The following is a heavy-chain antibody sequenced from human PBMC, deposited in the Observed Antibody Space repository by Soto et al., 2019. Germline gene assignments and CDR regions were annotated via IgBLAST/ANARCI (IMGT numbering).Heavy chain of an antibody. Sequence: PCGSLRLSCAASGFTFSTYAMSWVRQAPGKGLEWVSAISIDGIGTYYTDSVKGRFAISRDNSENMLYLQMNSLRAEDTAVYYCAKKVSHQLGYFDYWGRGTKVTVSS. CDR1: GFTFSTYA. CDR2: ISIDGIGT. V-gene: IGHV3-23*01. D-gene: IGHD6-13*01. CDR3: AKKVSHQLGYFDY. J-gene: IGHJ4*02.